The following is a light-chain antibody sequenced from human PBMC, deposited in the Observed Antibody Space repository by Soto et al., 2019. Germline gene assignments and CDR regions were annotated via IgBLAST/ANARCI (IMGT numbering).Light chain of an antibody. CDR2: GAS. Sequence: EIVMTQSPATLSVSPGERATLSCRASQSFSSNVAWYQQKPRQAPRLLIYGASTRATGIPARFSGSGSATEFTLPISSLQSEDFAVYYCQQYNNWPPITFGQGTRLEI. CDR1: QSFSSN. J-gene: IGKJ5*01. CDR3: QQYNNWPPIT. V-gene: IGKV3-15*01.